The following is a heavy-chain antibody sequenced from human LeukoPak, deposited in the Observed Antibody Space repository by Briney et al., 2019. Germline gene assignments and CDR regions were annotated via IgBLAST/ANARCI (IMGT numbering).Heavy chain of an antibody. CDR2: ISGSGGST. CDR3: AKDLPASYYYDSSGYYVDY. J-gene: IGHJ4*02. Sequence: GGSLRLSCAASGFTFSSYGMSWVRQAPGKGLEWVSAISGSGGSTYYADSVKGRFTISRDNSKNTLYLQMNSLRAEDTAVYYCAKDLPASYYYDSSGYYVDYWGQGTLVTVSS. D-gene: IGHD3-22*01. V-gene: IGHV3-23*01. CDR1: GFTFSSYG.